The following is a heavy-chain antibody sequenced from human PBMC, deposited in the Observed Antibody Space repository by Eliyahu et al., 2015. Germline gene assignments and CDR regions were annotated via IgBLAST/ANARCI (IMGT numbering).Heavy chain of an antibody. V-gene: IGHV4-39*02. CDR1: GGXISSSYY. CDR3: ATDGGSGTTHFDL. D-gene: IGHD3-10*01. J-gene: IGHJ4*02. CDR2: IYYGGTT. Sequence: QLHLRESGPGLVKPSETLSLTCTVSGGXISSSYYWGWIRQPPGKGLEWIGSIYYGGTTHYNASLKSRVSISVDTSNYQISLSLTSVTATDTAVYYCATDGGSGTTHFDLWGQGILVAVSS.